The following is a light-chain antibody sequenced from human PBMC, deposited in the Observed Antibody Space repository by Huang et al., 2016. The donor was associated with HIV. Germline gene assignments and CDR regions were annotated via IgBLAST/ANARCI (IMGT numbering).Light chain of an antibody. CDR3: QQFNNWPPA. Sequence: ETLMTQFPATLSVSPGERATLSCRASQNVRNNLAWYQQKPGQAPRLLFYEASSRATGVPGRFSASGSGIDFTLTIISLQSEDFAVYYCQQFNNWPPAFGGGTTVEIK. CDR1: QNVRNN. J-gene: IGKJ4*01. V-gene: IGKV3-15*01. CDR2: EAS.